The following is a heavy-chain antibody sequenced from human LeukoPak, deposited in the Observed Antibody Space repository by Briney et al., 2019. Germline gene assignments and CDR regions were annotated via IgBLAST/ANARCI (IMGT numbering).Heavy chain of an antibody. CDR1: VYTFTGSY. Sequence: GASVKVSCKASVYTFTGSYIRWVRQATGQGLEWMGWMNPNSGNTGYAQKFQGRVTMTRNTSISTAYMELSSLRSEDTAVYYCAGSLIWSGYAFDIWGQGTMVTVSS. CDR3: AGSLIWSGYAFDI. CDR2: MNPNSGNT. J-gene: IGHJ3*02. V-gene: IGHV1-8*02. D-gene: IGHD3-3*01.